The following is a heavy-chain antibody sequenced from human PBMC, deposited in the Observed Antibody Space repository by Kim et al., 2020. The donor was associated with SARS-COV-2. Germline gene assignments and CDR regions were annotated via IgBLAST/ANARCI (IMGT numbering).Heavy chain of an antibody. Sequence: PSLKSRVTISVDTSKNQFSLKLSSVTAADTAVYYCARGHYYDSSGYADYWGQGTLVTVSS. D-gene: IGHD3-22*01. CDR3: ARGHYYDSSGYADY. J-gene: IGHJ4*02. V-gene: IGHV4-34*01.